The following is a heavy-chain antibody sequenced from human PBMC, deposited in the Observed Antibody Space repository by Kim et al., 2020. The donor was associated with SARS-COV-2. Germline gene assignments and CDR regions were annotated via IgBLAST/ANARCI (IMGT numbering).Heavy chain of an antibody. CDR3: ARERRWFQTYYFDY. J-gene: IGHJ4*02. CDR1: GGSISSYY. V-gene: IGHV4-59*13. Sequence: SETLSLTCTVSGGSISSYYWSWIRQPPGKGLEWIGYIYYSGSTNYNPSLKSRVTISVDTSKNQFSLKLSSVTAADTAVYYCARERRWFQTYYFDYWGQGTLVTVSS. CDR2: IYYSGST. D-gene: IGHD2-15*01.